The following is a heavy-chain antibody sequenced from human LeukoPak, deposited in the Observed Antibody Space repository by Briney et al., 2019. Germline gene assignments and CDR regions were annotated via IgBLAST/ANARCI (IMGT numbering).Heavy chain of an antibody. CDR1: GGSISSYY. J-gene: IGHJ4*02. D-gene: IGHD3-10*01. V-gene: IGHV4-59*01. CDR2: IYSSGST. CDR3: ARAYYYGSGSYGLDY. Sequence: SETLSLTCTVSGGSISSYYWSWIRQPPGKGLEWIGYIYSSGSTNYNPSLKSRLTISVDASKNQFSLKLTSVTAADTAVYYCARAYYYGSGSYGLDYWGQGTLVTASS.